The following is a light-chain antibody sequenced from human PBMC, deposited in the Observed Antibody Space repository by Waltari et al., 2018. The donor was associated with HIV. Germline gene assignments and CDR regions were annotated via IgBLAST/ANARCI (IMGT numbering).Light chain of an antibody. CDR3: QQYGSAPPIT. Sequence: EIVLTQSPGTLSLSPGERATISCRASQSVSNNYLAWYQQKPGQAPRLLIYNTYNRATGIPDFTLTISRLEPEDCAIYYCQQYGSAPPITFGGGTKVEIK. V-gene: IGKV3-20*01. CDR1: QSVSNNY. CDR2: NTY. J-gene: IGKJ4*01.